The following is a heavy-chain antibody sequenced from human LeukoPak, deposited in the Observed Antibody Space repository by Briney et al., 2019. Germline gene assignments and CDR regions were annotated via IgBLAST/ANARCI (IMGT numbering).Heavy chain of an antibody. V-gene: IGHV4-34*01. D-gene: IGHD5-18*01. Sequence: PSETLSLTCAVYGGSFSGYYWSWIRQPPGKGLEWIGEINHSGSTNYNPSLKSRVTISVDTSKNQFSLKLSSVTAADTAVYYCARVARGYSYGTNWFDPWGQGTLVTVSS. CDR1: GGSFSGYY. CDR3: ARVARGYSYGTNWFDP. J-gene: IGHJ5*02. CDR2: INHSGST.